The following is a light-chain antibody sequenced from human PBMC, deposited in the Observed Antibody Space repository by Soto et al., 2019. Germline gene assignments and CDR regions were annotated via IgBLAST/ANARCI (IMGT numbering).Light chain of an antibody. V-gene: IGKV1-9*01. CDR1: QDINTY. J-gene: IGKJ5*01. Sequence: DIQLTQSPSFLSSSVGDRVTITCRASQDINTYLVWYQQKPGKAPKLLIFAASTLQNGVPSRFSGSGSGTEFTVTISRLQPEDFATYYCQQRKSYPITFGQGTRLEIK. CDR2: AAS. CDR3: QQRKSYPIT.